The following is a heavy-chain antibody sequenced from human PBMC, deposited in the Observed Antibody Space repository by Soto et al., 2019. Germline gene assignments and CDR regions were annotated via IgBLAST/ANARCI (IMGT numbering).Heavy chain of an antibody. Sequence: QVQLQQSGPGLVKPSQTLSLTCAISGDSVSSNSAAWNWIRQSPSRGLEWLGRTYYRSKWYSDFAVSVRSRITLNPDTSKNQVSLQLNSVTPEDTAVYFCARGSTDGFSRFLDFWGQGTLVTVSS. V-gene: IGHV6-1*01. CDR2: TYYRSKWYS. CDR3: ARGSTDGFSRFLDF. D-gene: IGHD3-3*01. J-gene: IGHJ4*02. CDR1: GDSVSSNSAA.